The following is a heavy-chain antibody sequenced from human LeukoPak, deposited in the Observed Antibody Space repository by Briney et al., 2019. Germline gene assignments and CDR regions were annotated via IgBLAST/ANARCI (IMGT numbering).Heavy chain of an antibody. D-gene: IGHD4-17*01. CDR3: ARDYADYVGFFFFDH. CDR1: GFTFSSYA. Sequence: PGGSLRLSCAASGFTFSSYAMSWVRQAPGKGLEWVSSISDSGGSTYYADSAKGRFTISRDNSKNTLYLQMDSLRAEDTAVYYCARDYADYVGFFFFDHWGQGTLVTVSS. V-gene: IGHV3-23*01. J-gene: IGHJ4*02. CDR2: ISDSGGST.